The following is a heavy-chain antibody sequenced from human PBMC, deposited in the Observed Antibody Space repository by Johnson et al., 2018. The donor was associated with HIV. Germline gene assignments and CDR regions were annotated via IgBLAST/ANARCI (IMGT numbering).Heavy chain of an antibody. V-gene: IGHV3-30-3*01. J-gene: IGHJ3*02. CDR2: ISYDGNNK. CDR3: YCTDHVGAGSESKGTFDI. Sequence: MQLVESGGGLVQPGGSLRLSCAASGFTFSSYAMHWVRQAPGKGLEWVAIISYDGNNKYYADSVKGRFTISRDNSKNTLYLQMTSLRQDDTAVYSCYCTDHVGAGSESKGTFDIWGQGTMVTVYS. D-gene: IGHD3-10*01. CDR1: GFTFSSYA.